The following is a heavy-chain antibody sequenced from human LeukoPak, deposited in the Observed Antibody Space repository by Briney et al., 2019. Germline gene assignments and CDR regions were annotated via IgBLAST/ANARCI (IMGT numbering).Heavy chain of an antibody. D-gene: IGHD2/OR15-2a*01. Sequence: SETLSLTCTVSGGSISSSSYYWGWIRQPPGKGLEWIGSIYYSGSTYYNPSLKSRVTISVDTSKNQFSLKLSSVTAADTAVYYCARSTRSMDVWGQGTTVTVSS. CDR3: ARSTRSMDV. CDR2: IYYSGST. CDR1: GGSISSSSYY. J-gene: IGHJ6*02. V-gene: IGHV4-39*07.